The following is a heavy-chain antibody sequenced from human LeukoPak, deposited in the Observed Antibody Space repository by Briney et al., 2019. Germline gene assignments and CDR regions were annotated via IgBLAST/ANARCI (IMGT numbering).Heavy chain of an antibody. Sequence: PGGSLRLSCAASGFTFSSYAMSWVRQAPGKGLEWVSGNSGSGGSTNYADSVKGRFTISRDNSKNTLYLQMNSLRVEDTAVYYCAKASGYSYGYYFDYWGRGTLVTVSS. CDR2: NSGSGGST. V-gene: IGHV3-23*01. D-gene: IGHD5-18*01. J-gene: IGHJ4*02. CDR3: AKASGYSYGYYFDY. CDR1: GFTFSSYA.